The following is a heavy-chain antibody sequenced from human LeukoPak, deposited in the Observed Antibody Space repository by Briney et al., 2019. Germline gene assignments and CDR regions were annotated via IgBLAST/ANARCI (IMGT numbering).Heavy chain of an antibody. CDR2: ISSSGSTI. CDR3: AREDGEGIFYYMDV. D-gene: IGHD2-21*01. J-gene: IGHJ6*03. Sequence: GGSLRLSCGASGFIFSDFEMNWVRQAPGKGLEWVAYISSSGSTIYYADSLRGRFTVSRDNARNSLYPQMNSLRLEDTAVYYCAREDGEGIFYYMDVWGKGTTVTVS. CDR1: GFIFSDFE. V-gene: IGHV3-48*03.